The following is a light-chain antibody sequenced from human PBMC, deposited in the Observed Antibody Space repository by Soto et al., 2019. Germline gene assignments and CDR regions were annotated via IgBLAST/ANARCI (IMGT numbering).Light chain of an antibody. V-gene: IGKV3-20*01. CDR3: QQYGSSHRT. J-gene: IGKJ1*01. Sequence: EILLTQSPGTLSLSPGERATLSCRASQSVSSTYLAWYQQKPGQSPRLLIHGASSRASGIPDRFSGSGSGTDFTLSISRLEPEDLAVYFCQQYGSSHRTFGQGTKVDIK. CDR2: GAS. CDR1: QSVSSTY.